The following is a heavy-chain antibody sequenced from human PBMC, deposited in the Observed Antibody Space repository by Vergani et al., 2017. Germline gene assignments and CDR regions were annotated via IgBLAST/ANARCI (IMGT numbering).Heavy chain of an antibody. CDR1: GGTFSSYA. D-gene: IGHD3-10*01. CDR2: IIPIFGTE. Sequence: QVQLVQSGAEVKKPGSSVKVSCKASGGTFSSYAISWVRQAPGQGLEWMGGIIPIFGTENYAQKFQGRVTIPAAESTNTAYMELSSLRSEDTAVYYCARSGGELWILPSSFDYWGQGTLVTVS. CDR3: ARSGGELWILPSSFDY. J-gene: IGHJ4*02. V-gene: IGHV1-69*01.